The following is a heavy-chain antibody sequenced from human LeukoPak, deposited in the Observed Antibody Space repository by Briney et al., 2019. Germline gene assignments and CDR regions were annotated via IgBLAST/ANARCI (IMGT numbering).Heavy chain of an antibody. Sequence: ASVKVSCKVSGYTLTELSMHWVRQAPGKGLEWMGGFDPEDGETIYAQKFQGRVTMTEETSADTAYMELSSLRSEDTAVYYCATFKHDDDRVFYFDHWGQGTLVTVSS. J-gene: IGHJ4*02. D-gene: IGHD1-1*01. CDR1: GYTLTELS. CDR2: FDPEDGET. CDR3: ATFKHDDDRVFYFDH. V-gene: IGHV1-24*01.